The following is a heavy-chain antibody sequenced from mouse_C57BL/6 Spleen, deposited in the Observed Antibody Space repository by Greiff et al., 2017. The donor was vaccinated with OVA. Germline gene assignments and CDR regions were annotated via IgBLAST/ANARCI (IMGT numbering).Heavy chain of an antibody. CDR1: GYAFSSSW. J-gene: IGHJ4*01. Sequence: QVQLQQSGPELVKPGASVKISCKASGYAFSSSWMNWVKQRPGKGLEWIGRIYPGDGDTNYNGKFKGKATLTADKSSSTAYMQLSSLTSEDSAVYFCARGITTVAKNAMDYWGQGTSVTVSS. V-gene: IGHV1-82*01. CDR3: ARGITTVAKNAMDY. CDR2: IYPGDGDT. D-gene: IGHD1-1*01.